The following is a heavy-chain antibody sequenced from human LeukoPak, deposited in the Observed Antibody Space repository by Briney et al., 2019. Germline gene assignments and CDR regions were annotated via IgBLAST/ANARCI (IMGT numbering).Heavy chain of an antibody. J-gene: IGHJ4*02. V-gene: IGHV3-30*02. CDR3: AKDGGSGIQYTQGYFDY. D-gene: IGHD1-1*01. CDR2: IRYDGSNK. Sequence: GGSLRLSCAASGFTFSSYGMHWVRQAPGKGLEWVAFIRYDGSNKYYADSVKGRFTISRDNSKNTVYLQMGSLRAEDMAVYYCAKDGGSGIQYTQGYFDYWGQGTLVTVSS. CDR1: GFTFSSYG.